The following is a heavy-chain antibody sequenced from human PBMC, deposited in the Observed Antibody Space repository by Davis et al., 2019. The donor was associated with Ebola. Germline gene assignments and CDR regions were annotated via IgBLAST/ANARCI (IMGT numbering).Heavy chain of an antibody. Sequence: GESLKISCVASEFTFRSYGMHWVRQAPGKGLEWVAFIPYDGSDKYYEDSVKDRFTSSRDNSKNMLYLQMNSLRGEDSAVYYCAKDLGVVGAPYGLDVWGQGTTVTVSS. J-gene: IGHJ6*02. V-gene: IGHV3-30*02. CDR2: IPYDGSDK. CDR1: EFTFRSYG. CDR3: AKDLGVVGAPYGLDV. D-gene: IGHD1-26*01.